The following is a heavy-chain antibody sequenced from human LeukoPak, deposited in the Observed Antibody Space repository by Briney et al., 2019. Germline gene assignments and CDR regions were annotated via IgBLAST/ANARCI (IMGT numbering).Heavy chain of an antibody. D-gene: IGHD3-10*01. V-gene: IGHV4-38-2*02. CDR1: GYSISSGYY. Sequence: SETLSLTCTVSGYSISSGYYWGWIRQPPGKGLEWIGSIYRSGSTYYNPSLKSRVTISVDTSKNQFSLKLSSVTAADTAVYYCARRGSGRVDYWGQGSLVTVSS. J-gene: IGHJ4*02. CDR3: ARRGSGRVDY. CDR2: IYRSGST.